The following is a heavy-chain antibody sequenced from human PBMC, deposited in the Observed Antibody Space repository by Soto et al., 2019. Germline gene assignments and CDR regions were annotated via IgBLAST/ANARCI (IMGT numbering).Heavy chain of an antibody. CDR3: ARLHGYCISSSCHGHYAMDV. CDR1: GGSISSGGYY. D-gene: IGHD2-2*01. J-gene: IGHJ6*02. V-gene: IGHV4-31*03. CDR2: ISYSGST. Sequence: SETLSLTCTVSGGSISSGGYYWSWIRQHPGTGLEWIGHISYSGSTYYNTSLKGRVTISVDTSRNQFSLIVNSVTAADTAVYYCARLHGYCISSSCHGHYAMDVWGQGTTVT.